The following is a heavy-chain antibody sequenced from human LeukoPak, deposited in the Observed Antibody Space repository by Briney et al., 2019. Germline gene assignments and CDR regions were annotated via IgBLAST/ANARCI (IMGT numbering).Heavy chain of an antibody. D-gene: IGHD3-10*01. Sequence: GGSLRLSCAVSGITLSNYGMSWVRQAPGKGLEWVAGLSGSGGGTNYADSVQGRFTISRDNPKNTLYLQMNSLRAEDTAVYFCAKRGVVIRVFLVGFHKEAYYFDSWGQGALVTLSS. V-gene: IGHV3-23*01. CDR3: AKRGVVIRVFLVGFHKEAYYFDS. CDR2: LSGSGGGT. CDR1: GITLSNYG. J-gene: IGHJ4*02.